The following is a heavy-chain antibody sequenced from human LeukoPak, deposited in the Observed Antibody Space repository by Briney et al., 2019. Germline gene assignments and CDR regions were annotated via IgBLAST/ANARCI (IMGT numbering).Heavy chain of an antibody. CDR3: AGGGQSRAVNGEDY. CDR2: IYYSGST. CDR1: GGSISSYY. J-gene: IGHJ4*02. D-gene: IGHD3-10*01. Sequence: SETLSLTCTVSGGSISSYYWSWIRQPPGKGLEWIGYIYYSGSTYYNPSLKSRVTISVDTSKNQFSLKLSSVTAADTAVYYCAGGGQSRAVNGEDYWGQGTLVTVSS. V-gene: IGHV4-59*06.